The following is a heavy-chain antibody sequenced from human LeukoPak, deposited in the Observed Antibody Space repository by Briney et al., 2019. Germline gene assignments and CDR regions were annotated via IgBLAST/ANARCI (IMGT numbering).Heavy chain of an antibody. D-gene: IGHD1-26*01. J-gene: IGHJ4*02. CDR1: GYTFTSYG. CDR2: ISVSTGNT. CDR3: VREVGSTRVEFAF. Sequence: ASVKVSCKASGYTFTSYGISWVRQAPGQGLEFMGWISVSTGNTNYAQKLQGRVTMTTDTSTDTAYMELRSLSSDDTALYFCVREVGSTRVEFAFWGQGTLVTVSS. V-gene: IGHV1-18*01.